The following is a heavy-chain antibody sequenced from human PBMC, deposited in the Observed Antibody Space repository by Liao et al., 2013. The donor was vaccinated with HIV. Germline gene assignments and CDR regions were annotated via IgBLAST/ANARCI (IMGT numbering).Heavy chain of an antibody. D-gene: IGHD5-24*01. CDR3: ARGENRLGDGYINFDF. V-gene: IGHV4-34*01. J-gene: IGHJ4*02. CDR2: VNHSGST. Sequence: QVHLQQWGAGLLKPSETLSLTCAVYGGSFSGYYWSWIRQPPREGAWSGLGKVNHSGSTNYNPSLKSRVAISVDTSKNQFSLRVNSVTAADTAVYYCARGENRLGDGYINFDFWGQGSLVTVSS. CDR1: GGSFSGYY.